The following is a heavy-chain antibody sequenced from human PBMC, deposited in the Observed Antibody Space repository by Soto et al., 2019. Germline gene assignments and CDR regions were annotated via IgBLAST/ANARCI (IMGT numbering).Heavy chain of an antibody. J-gene: IGHJ6*02. D-gene: IGHD3-22*01. CDR1: GYTFTSYD. V-gene: IGHV1-8*01. CDR2: MNPNSGNT. CDR3: ARGWVITTAHNYYYYGMDV. Sequence: ASVKVSCKASGYTFTSYDINWVLQATGQGLEWMGWMNPNSGNTGYAQKFQGRVTMTRNTSISTAYMELSSLGSEDTAVYYCARGWVITTAHNYYYYGMDVWGQGTTVTVS.